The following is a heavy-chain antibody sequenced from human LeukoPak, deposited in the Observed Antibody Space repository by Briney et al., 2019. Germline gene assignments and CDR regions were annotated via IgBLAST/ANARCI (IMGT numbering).Heavy chain of an antibody. CDR1: GYTFTSYD. D-gene: IGHD1-26*01. Sequence: ASVKVSCKASGYTFTSYDINWVRQAPGQGLEWMGWISAYNGNTNYAQKLQGRVTMTTDTSTSTAYMELRSLRSDDTAVYYCARASGSYQNFDYWGQGTLVTVSS. CDR3: ARASGSYQNFDY. CDR2: ISAYNGNT. J-gene: IGHJ4*02. V-gene: IGHV1-18*01.